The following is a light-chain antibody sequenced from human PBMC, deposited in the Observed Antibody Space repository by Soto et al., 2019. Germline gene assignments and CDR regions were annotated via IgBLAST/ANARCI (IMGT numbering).Light chain of an antibody. CDR1: SSDVGGYNY. J-gene: IGLJ1*01. Sequence: QSALTQPASVSGSPGQSITISCTGTSSDVGGYNYVSWYQQHPGKAPKLMIYEVSNRPSGVSTRFSGSKSGNTASLTISGLQAEDEADYYCSSYTSSSTPYVFGTGTKGTVL. V-gene: IGLV2-14*01. CDR3: SSYTSSSTPYV. CDR2: EVS.